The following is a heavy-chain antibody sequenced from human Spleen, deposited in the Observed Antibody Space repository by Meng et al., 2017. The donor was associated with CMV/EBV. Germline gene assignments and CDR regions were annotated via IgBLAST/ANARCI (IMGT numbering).Heavy chain of an antibody. CDR3: ARNVCSSTSCYIDY. V-gene: IGHV1-2*02. Sequence: ASVKVSCKASGYTFTDYYLHWVRQAPGQGPEWMAWIDPDNSGATYAQKFQGRVTVTRDTSISTTYMELGRLTSDDTAVYYCARNVCSSTSCYIDYWGQGTLVTVSS. J-gene: IGHJ4*02. CDR1: GYTFTDYY. D-gene: IGHD2-2*02. CDR2: IDPDNSGA.